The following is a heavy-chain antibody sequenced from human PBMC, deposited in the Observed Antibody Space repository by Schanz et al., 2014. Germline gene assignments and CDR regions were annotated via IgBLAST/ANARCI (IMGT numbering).Heavy chain of an antibody. D-gene: IGHD2-21*01. CDR2: IVPIAGIT. CDR1: GGTFSSYT. CDR3: ARDRLECGAECYSVEVFEI. J-gene: IGHJ4*02. Sequence: QVQLVQSEAEVKKPGSSVKVSCKASGGTFSSYTISWVRQAPGQGLEWMGRIVPIAGITNYAQRFQGRVTITADKSSDTAYMELSSLRSEDTAVYYCARDRLECGAECYSVEVFEIWGQGTLVIVSS. V-gene: IGHV1-69*08.